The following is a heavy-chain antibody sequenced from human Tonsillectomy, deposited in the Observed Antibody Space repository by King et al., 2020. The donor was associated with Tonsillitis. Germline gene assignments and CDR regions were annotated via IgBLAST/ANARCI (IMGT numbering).Heavy chain of an antibody. CDR1: GYNFTTYW. Sequence: QLVQSGAEVKKPGESLKISCKVSGYNFTTYWIGWVRQMPGKGLECMGIIYPDDSDARYSPSFQGQVSMSADKSILTAYLQWSSLKASDTAIFYCARGEGFDFDYWGQGTLVTVSS. V-gene: IGHV5-51*01. CDR2: IYPDDSDA. D-gene: IGHD3-16*01. CDR3: ARGEGFDFDY. J-gene: IGHJ4*02.